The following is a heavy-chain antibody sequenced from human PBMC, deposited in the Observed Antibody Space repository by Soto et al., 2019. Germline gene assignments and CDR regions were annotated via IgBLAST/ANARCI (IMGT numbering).Heavy chain of an antibody. CDR1: GGSISSSSYY. Sequence: QLLASGPGLVKPSETLSLTCTVSGGSISSSSYYWGWIRQPPGKGLEWIGSIYYSGSTYYNPSLKSRVTISVDTSKNQFSLKLSSVTAADTAVYYCARQKRYPTPQGLYYMDVWGKGTTVTVSS. V-gene: IGHV4-39*01. D-gene: IGHD1-1*01. CDR3: ARQKRYPTPQGLYYMDV. CDR2: IYYSGST. J-gene: IGHJ6*03.